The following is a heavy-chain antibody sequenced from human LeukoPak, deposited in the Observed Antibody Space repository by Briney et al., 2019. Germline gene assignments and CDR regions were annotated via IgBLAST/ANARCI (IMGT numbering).Heavy chain of an antibody. Sequence: PSETLSLTCDVSGVSINTCCYYWTWIRQPPGKGLEWIGYKYYSGRTRYNSSLRSRLTISLDSSKNQFSLGLTSVTAADTAVYYCARGRSYGFDFDSWGPGTLVIVSS. CDR2: KYYSGRT. D-gene: IGHD5-18*01. V-gene: IGHV4-61*01. CDR3: ARGRSYGFDFDS. CDR1: GVSINTCCYY. J-gene: IGHJ4*02.